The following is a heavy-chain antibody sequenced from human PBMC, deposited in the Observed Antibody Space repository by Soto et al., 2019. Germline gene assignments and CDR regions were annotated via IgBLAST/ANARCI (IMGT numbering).Heavy chain of an antibody. CDR1: EFTFSDYY. J-gene: IGHJ3*02. CDR2: ISSSGNTI. V-gene: IGHV3-11*01. Sequence: QVQLVESGGGLVRPGESLRLSCAASEFTFSDYYMSWIRQAPGKGLEWVSYISSSGNTIYYADSVKGRFTISRDNAKNSLYLQKNSLRAEDTAVYYWARRYSGGRAFDICGQGTMVTVSS. D-gene: IGHD5-12*01. CDR3: ARRYSGGRAFDI.